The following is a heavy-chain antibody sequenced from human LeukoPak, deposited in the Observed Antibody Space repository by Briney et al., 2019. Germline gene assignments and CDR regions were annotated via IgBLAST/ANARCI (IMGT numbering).Heavy chain of an antibody. CDR2: IYHNGIT. D-gene: IGHD1-1*01. CDR1: GYSVSSGFF. V-gene: IGHV4-38-2*01. J-gene: IGHJ4*02. CDR3: TRGVALSDHGIIVS. Sequence: SETLSLTCAVSGYSVSSGFFWGWIRQPPGKGLEWIATIYHNGITHYNPSLKSRVTISVDTSKNQFSLKMSSVTAADTAVYYCTRGVALSDHGIIVSWGQGTLATVSS.